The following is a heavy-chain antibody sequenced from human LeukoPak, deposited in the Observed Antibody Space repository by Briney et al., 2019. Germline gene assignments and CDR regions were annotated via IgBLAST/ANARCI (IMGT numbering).Heavy chain of an antibody. CDR3: ARVGQQLGDGDAFDI. D-gene: IGHD6-13*01. CDR1: GYTFNNYY. J-gene: IGHJ3*02. V-gene: IGHV1-46*02. Sequence: GASVKVSCKASGYTFNNYYMNWVRQAPGQGLEWMGIINPSGGSTSYAQKFQGRVTMTRDTSTSTVYMELSSLRSEDTAVYYCARVGQQLGDGDAFDIWGQGTIVTVSS. CDR2: INPSGGST.